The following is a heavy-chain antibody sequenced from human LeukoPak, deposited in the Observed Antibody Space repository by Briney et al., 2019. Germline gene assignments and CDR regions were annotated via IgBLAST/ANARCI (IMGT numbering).Heavy chain of an antibody. CDR3: ARGGIPDY. V-gene: IGHV4-61*02. Sequence: SETLSLTCTVSGGSISRGSYFWSWIRQPAGKGLEWIGRFYTSGTPNYNPYLKSRVTISVDTSRNQFSLKLSSVTAADTAVYYCARGGIPDYWGQGILVTVSS. D-gene: IGHD2-21*01. CDR1: GGSISRGSYF. CDR2: FYTSGTP. J-gene: IGHJ4*02.